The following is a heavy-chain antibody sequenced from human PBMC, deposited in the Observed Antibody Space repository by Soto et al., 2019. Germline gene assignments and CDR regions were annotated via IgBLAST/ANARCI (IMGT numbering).Heavy chain of an antibody. CDR1: GFTFSSYA. CDR3: AKGAYCCGGSSRNIYYYYYYMDV. CDR2: ISGSGGST. D-gene: IGHD2-15*01. J-gene: IGHJ6*03. Sequence: GGSLRLSCAASGFTFSSYAMSWVRQAPGKGLEWVSAISGSGGSTYYAGSVKGRFTISRDNSKNTLYLQMNSLRAEDTAVYYRAKGAYCCGGSSRNIYYYYYYMDVWGKGTTVTVSS. V-gene: IGHV3-23*01.